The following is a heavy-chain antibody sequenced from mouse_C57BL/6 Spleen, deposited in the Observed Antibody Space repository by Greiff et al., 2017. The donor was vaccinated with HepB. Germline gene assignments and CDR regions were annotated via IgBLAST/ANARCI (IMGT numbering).Heavy chain of an antibody. D-gene: IGHD1-1*01. V-gene: IGHV1-76*01. Sequence: QVQLQQSGAELVRPGASVKLSCKASGYTFTDYYINWVKQRPGQGLEWIARIYPGSGNTYYNEKFKGKATLTAEKSSSTAYMQLSSLTSEDSAVYFCARLEYYGSRAMDYWGQGTSVTVSS. CDR3: ARLEYYGSRAMDY. CDR2: IYPGSGNT. CDR1: GYTFTDYY. J-gene: IGHJ4*01.